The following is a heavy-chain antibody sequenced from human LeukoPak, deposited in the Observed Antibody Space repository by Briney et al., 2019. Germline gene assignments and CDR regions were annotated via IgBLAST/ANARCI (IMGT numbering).Heavy chain of an antibody. CDR2: IYYSGST. V-gene: IGHV4-59*01. J-gene: IGHJ6*02. Sequence: PSETLSLTCTVSGGSISSYYWSWIRQPPGKGLEWIGYIYYSGSTNYNPSLKSRVTISVDTSKNQFSLKLSSVTAADTAVYYCARAEAYYYYYGMDVWGQGTTVTVSS. CDR3: ARAEAYYYYYGMDV. CDR1: GGSISSYY.